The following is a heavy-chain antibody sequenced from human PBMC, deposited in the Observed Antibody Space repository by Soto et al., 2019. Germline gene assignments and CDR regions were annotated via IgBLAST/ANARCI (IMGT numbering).Heavy chain of an antibody. V-gene: IGHV1-69*01. CDR3: ARGHGYNGAHFDY. CDR1: GGTFSSYT. Sequence: QMQLVQSGAEVKKPGSSVKVSCKTSGGTFSSYTLTWVRQAPGQGLEWMGGIIPIFGTGNYAQKFQGRVTSTADESTSTAYMELGSLRSEDTAVYYCARGHGYNGAHFDYWGQGTLVTVSS. D-gene: IGHD6-25*01. J-gene: IGHJ4*02. CDR2: IIPIFGTG.